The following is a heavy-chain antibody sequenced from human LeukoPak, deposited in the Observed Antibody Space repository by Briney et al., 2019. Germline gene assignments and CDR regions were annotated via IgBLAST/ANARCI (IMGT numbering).Heavy chain of an antibody. CDR2: IYHSGST. J-gene: IGHJ4*02. D-gene: IGHD1-26*01. V-gene: IGHV4-59*01. CDR1: GDSISTYY. CDR3: ARDLGSGSYYPFDY. Sequence: SETLSLTCTVSGDSISTYYWSWIRQPPGMGLEWIGYIYHSGSTNYNPSLSYNPTLKSRVTISVDTSKNQFSLKLSSVTAADTAVYYCARDLGSGSYYPFDYWGQGTLVTVSS.